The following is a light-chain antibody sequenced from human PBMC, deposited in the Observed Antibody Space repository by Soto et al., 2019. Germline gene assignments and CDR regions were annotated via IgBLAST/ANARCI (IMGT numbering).Light chain of an antibody. CDR3: SSYTGSSSIV. CDR1: SSDVGGYNL. J-gene: IGLJ2*01. CDR2: EVN. Sequence: QSALTQPPSASGSPGQSVTISCTGTSSDVGGYNLVSWYQQHPGKAPKLMIYEVNKRPSGVPDRFSGSKSGNTASLTVSGLQAEDEGDYYCSSYTGSSSIVFGGGTKLTVL. V-gene: IGLV2-8*01.